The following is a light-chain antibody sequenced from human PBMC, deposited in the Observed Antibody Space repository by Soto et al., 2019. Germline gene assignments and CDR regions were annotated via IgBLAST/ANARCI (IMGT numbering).Light chain of an antibody. CDR1: QSISIY. J-gene: IGKJ2*01. Sequence: DIQMTQSPSSLSASVRDRVTITCRASQSISIYLNWYQQKPGKAPKRLIYAASSLQSGVPTRFSGRGSGTDFTLTISCLQPEDFATFFCQQSYSFPRTFGQGTMLEIK. CDR2: AAS. CDR3: QQSYSFPRT. V-gene: IGKV1-39*01.